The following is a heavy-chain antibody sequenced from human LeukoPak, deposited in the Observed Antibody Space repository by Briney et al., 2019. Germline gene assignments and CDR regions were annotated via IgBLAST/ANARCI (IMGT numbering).Heavy chain of an antibody. CDR1: GFTFSSYG. J-gene: IGHJ4*02. Sequence: GGSLRLSCAASGFTFSSYGMHWVRQAPGKGLDWVAFIRYDGRNKYYADSVKGRFTISRDNSKNTLYLQMNTLRAEDTAVYYCAKGVVVVTAMNYFDYWGQGTLVTVSS. V-gene: IGHV3-30*02. D-gene: IGHD2-21*02. CDR3: AKGVVVVTAMNYFDY. CDR2: IRYDGRNK.